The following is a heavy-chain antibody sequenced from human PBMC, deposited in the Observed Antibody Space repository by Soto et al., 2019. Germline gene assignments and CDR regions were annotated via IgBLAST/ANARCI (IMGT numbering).Heavy chain of an antibody. J-gene: IGHJ4*02. CDR2: IYHSGAT. Sequence: SETLSLTCTVSGDSISRDGYSWSWIRQPPGKGLEWIGFIYHSGATYYNPSLKSRVTTSVDKSKNQFSLRLASVTAADTAVYYCAREMSYYFDSWGQGTLVTVSS. V-gene: IGHV4-30-2*01. CDR1: GDSISRDGYS. CDR3: AREMSYYFDS.